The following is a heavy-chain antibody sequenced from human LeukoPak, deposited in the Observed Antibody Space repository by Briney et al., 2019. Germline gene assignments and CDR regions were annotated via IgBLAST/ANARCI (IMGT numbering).Heavy chain of an antibody. CDR3: AATFWSGYYYYYMDV. V-gene: IGHV1-58*01. Sequence: ASVKVSCKASGFTFTSSAVQWVRQARGQRLEWIGWIVVGSGNTNYAQKFQERVTITRDMSTSTAYMELSSLRSEDTAVYYCAATFWSGYYYYYMDVWGKGTTVTVSS. CDR1: GFTFTSSA. J-gene: IGHJ6*03. D-gene: IGHD3-3*01. CDR2: IVVGSGNT.